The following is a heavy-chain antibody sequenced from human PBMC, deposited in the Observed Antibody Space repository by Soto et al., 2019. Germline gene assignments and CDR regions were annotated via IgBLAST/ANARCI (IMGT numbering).Heavy chain of an antibody. CDR2: MNPNSSIT. V-gene: IGHV1-8*01. D-gene: IGHD1-26*01. CDR3: SGEKVGSTGIDF. J-gene: IGHJ4*02. CDR1: GYPFTGYD. Sequence: QAQLVQSGAEVKKPGASVKVSCKAPGYPFTGYDINWVRQATGKGREWMGWMNPNSSITGYAQNSQGRVTMTRDNANTTAYMELNSQRNEDSAVYYCSGEKVGSTGIDFWGQGTLVTVSS.